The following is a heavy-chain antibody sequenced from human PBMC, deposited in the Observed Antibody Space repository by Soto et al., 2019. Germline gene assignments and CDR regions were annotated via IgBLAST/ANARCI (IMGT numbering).Heavy chain of an antibody. J-gene: IGHJ4*02. V-gene: IGHV4-39*07. CDR2: IYYDGST. CDR3: ARGAPVVNDY. Sequence: SETRSLACTVWGACISRNTYYWAWIRQPPGKGLECIGNIYYDGSTYYNPSLKSRVTISVDRSKNQFSLKLSSVTAADTAVYYCARGAPVVNDYWGQGTLVTV. CDR1: GACISRNTYY. D-gene: IGHD3-22*01.